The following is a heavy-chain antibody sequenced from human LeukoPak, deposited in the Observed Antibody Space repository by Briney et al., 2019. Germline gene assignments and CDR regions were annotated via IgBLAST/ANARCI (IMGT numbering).Heavy chain of an antibody. CDR1: GGSISSGGYY. D-gene: IGHD3-9*01. V-gene: IGHV4-30-2*01. CDR3: ARGILTGYYFTPTFDY. CDR2: IYHSGST. Sequence: SQTLSLTCTVSGGSISSGGYYWSWIRQPPGKGLEWIGYIYHSGSTYYNPSLKSRVTISVDRSKNQFSLKLSSVTAADTAVYYCARGILTGYYFTPTFDYWGQGTLVTVSS. J-gene: IGHJ4*02.